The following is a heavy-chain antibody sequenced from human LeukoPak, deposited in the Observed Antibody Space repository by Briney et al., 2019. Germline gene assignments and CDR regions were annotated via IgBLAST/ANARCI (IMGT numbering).Heavy chain of an antibody. V-gene: IGHV3-30*07. D-gene: IGHD3-22*01. J-gene: IGHJ4*02. Sequence: GVSLRLSCAASGFAFRSYAMHWVRQAPVKGLEWVSVISYDGSNKYYADSVKGRFTIYRDNSQNTLYLQMNSLSAEDTAVYYCAKSTMIVVAAVGYWGQGTLVTVSS. CDR1: GFAFRSYA. CDR3: AKSTMIVVAAVGY. CDR2: ISYDGSNK.